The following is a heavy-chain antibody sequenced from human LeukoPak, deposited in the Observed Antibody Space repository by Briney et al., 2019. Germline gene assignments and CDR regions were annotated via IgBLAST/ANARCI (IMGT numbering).Heavy chain of an antibody. Sequence: SQTLSLTCTVSGGSISSGGYYWSWIRQHPGKGLEWIGYIYYSGSTYYNPSLKSRVTISVDTSKNQFSLKLSSVTAADTAVYYCARGAEFYDFWSGYPGIDYWGQGTLVTVSS. V-gene: IGHV4-31*03. CDR1: GGSISSGGYY. CDR2: IYYSGST. CDR3: ARGAEFYDFWSGYPGIDY. D-gene: IGHD3-3*01. J-gene: IGHJ4*02.